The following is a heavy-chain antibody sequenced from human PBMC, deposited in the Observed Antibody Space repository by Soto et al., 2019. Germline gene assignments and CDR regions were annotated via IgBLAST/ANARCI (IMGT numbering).Heavy chain of an antibody. J-gene: IGHJ4*02. V-gene: IGHV3-23*01. CDR1: GFTFSSYA. CDR3: AKDSGSYYFGS. D-gene: IGHD1-26*01. Sequence: EVQLLESGGGLVQPGGSLRLSCAASGFTFSSYAMSGVRQAPGKGLEWVSAISGSGGSTYYAESVKGRFTISRDNSKHTLYLQMNSLRAEDTAVYYCAKDSGSYYFGSWGQGTLVTVSS. CDR2: ISGSGGST.